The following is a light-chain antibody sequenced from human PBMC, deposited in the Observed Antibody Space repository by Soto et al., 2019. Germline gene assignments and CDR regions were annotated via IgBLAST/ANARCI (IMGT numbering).Light chain of an antibody. J-gene: IGLJ1*01. CDR2: DVS. CDR3: SSWTNSGTYV. Sequence: QSALTQPASVSGSPGQSITISCTGSSSDVGAYNYVSWHRHLPGKAPELMIYDVSHRPSGVSDRFSGSKSGNTASLTISGLQAEDDADYYCSSWTNSGTYVFGTGTKVTVL. CDR1: SSDVGAYNY. V-gene: IGLV2-14*03.